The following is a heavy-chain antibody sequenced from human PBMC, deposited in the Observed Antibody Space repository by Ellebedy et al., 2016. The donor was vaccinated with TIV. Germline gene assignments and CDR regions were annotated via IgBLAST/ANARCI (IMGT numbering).Heavy chain of an antibody. CDR1: GYTFDNYG. CDR3: ARDRDIRSSSDFQH. V-gene: IGHV1-18*01. CDR2: ISAYNNNT. Sequence: AASVKVSCKATGYTFDNYGISWVRQAPGQGLEWMGWISAYNNNTNYAQKLQDRVTLTTDTSTSTAYMELRSLRSDDTALYYCARDRDIRSSSDFQHWGQGTLVTVSS. D-gene: IGHD6-6*01. J-gene: IGHJ1*01.